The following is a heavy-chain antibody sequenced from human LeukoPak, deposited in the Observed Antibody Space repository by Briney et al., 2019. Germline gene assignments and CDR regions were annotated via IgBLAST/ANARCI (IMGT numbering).Heavy chain of an antibody. CDR2: IKRDGSER. CDR1: GFLFSSYW. V-gene: IGHV3-7*01. CDR3: ARDKEAAVDCWSSYYPL. D-gene: IGHD3-3*01. Sequence: GGSLGLSCAASGFLFSSYWMGWVRQAPGKGLEWVANIKRDGSERYYEDSVKGRFTISRDNAQNSLYLQMNSLREEDTAVYYCARDKEAAVDCWSSYYPLWGQGTLVTVSS. J-gene: IGHJ4*02.